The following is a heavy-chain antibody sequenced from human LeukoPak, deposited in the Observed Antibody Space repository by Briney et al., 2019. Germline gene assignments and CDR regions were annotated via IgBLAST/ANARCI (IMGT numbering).Heavy chain of an antibody. V-gene: IGHV3-21*01. CDR1: GFTFSSYS. D-gene: IGHD3-10*01. J-gene: IGHJ4*02. CDR2: ISSSSSYI. CDR3: ARAEARGAMLPGY. Sequence: PGGSLRLSCAAPGFTFSSYSMNWVRQAPGKGLEWVSSISSSSSYIYYADSVKGRFTISRDNAKNSLYLQMNSLRAEDTAVYYCARAEARGAMLPGYWGQGTLVTVSS.